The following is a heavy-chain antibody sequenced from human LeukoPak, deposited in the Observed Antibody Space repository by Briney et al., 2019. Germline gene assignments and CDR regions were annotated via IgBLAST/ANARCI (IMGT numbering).Heavy chain of an antibody. V-gene: IGHV4-59*01. CDR3: VRDRERHY. D-gene: IGHD1-26*01. J-gene: IGHJ4*02. Sequence: SETLSLTCTVSGGSISIYYWSWVRQPPGKGLEWIGYIYNSGSTTYNPSLKSRATISVDTSKNQFSLKLTSMTAADTAFYYCVRDRERHYWGQEILVTVSS. CDR2: IYNSGST. CDR1: GGSISIYY.